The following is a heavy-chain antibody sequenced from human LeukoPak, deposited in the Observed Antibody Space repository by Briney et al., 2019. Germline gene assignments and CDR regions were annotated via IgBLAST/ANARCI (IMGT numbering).Heavy chain of an antibody. V-gene: IGHV3-21*01. D-gene: IGHD3-3*01. Sequence: GGSLRLSCAASGFTFSSYSMNWVRQAPGKGLEWVSSISSSSSYIYYADSVKGRFTISRDNAKNSLYLQMNSLRAEDTAVYYCAREYYDFWSGRTNYYYYGMDVWGQGTTVTVSS. CDR3: AREYYDFWSGRTNYYYYGMDV. CDR1: GFTFSSYS. CDR2: ISSSSSYI. J-gene: IGHJ6*02.